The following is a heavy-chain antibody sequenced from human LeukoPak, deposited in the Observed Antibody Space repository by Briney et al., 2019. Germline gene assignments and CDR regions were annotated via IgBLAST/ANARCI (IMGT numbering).Heavy chain of an antibody. CDR2: IYYSGST. D-gene: IGHD6-13*01. J-gene: IGHJ4*02. CDR1: GASISGSRYY. Sequence: SETLSLTCTVSGASISGSRYYWGWIRQPPGKGLEWIGSIYYSGSTYYNPSLKSRVTISVDTSKNQFSLKLSSVTAADTAVYYCASTQSFGIAAAVVGGWGQGTLVTVSS. CDR3: ASTQSFGIAAAVVGG. V-gene: IGHV4-39*07.